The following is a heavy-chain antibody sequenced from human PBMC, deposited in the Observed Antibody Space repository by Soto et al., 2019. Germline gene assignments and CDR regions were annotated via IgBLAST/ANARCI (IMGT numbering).Heavy chain of an antibody. CDR1: GFTVTSQA. D-gene: IGHD5-12*01. V-gene: IGHV3-64D*08. J-gene: IGHJ4*02. CDR3: VKDRAIDH. CDR2: ISSKGDNT. Sequence: GGSLRLSCSVSGFTVTSQAMHWVRQAPGKGLSYVSSISSKGDNTYNAESVKGRFTISRDTSKNTLYLQMSSLRVEDTAVYYCVKDRAIDHWGQGTLVTVSS.